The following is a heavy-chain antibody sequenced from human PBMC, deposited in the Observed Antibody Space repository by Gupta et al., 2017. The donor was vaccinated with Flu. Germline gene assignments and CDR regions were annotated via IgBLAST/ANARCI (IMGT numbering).Heavy chain of an antibody. CDR2: INPNGGGT. Sequence: QVQLVQSGPEVKKPGASVKVYCKASGYTFTGYYMHWVRQAPGQGLEWMGWINPNGGGTNYAQKFQGRVTMTRDTSISTAYMELSRLRSDDTAVYYCARRVYYYDSSGYSFDYWGQGTLVTVSS. J-gene: IGHJ4*02. V-gene: IGHV1-2*02. D-gene: IGHD3-22*01. CDR3: ARRVYYYDSSGYSFDY. CDR1: GYTFTGYY.